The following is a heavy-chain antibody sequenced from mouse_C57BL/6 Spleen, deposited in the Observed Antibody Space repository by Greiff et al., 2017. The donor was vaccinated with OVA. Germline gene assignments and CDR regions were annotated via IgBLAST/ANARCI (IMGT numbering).Heavy chain of an antibody. CDR2: LSDGGSYT. CDR1: GFTFSSYA. J-gene: IGHJ3*01. CDR3: AREGPYYGSSLCAQ. Sequence: EVKLVESGGGLVKPGGSLKLSCAASGFTFSSYAMSWVRQTPEKRLEWVATLSDGGSYTYYPANVKGRFTLSRDNAKNNLYLQMSHLKSEDTAMYYCAREGPYYGSSLCAQWGQGTLVTVSA. V-gene: IGHV5-4*01. D-gene: IGHD1-1*01.